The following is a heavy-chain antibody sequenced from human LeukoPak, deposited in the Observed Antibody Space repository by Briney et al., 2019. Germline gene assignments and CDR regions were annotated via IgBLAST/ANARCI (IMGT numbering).Heavy chain of an antibody. D-gene: IGHD5-24*01. CDR3: ASFKATIFDY. CDR2: ISYSGTT. J-gene: IGHJ4*02. Sequence: SETLSPTCTVSGGSISSYYWSWIRQPPGKGLEWIGFISYSGTTYYNSSLQSRVTISLNTSENQLSLKLTSVTAADTAMYYCASFKATIFDYWGQGTLVTVSS. V-gene: IGHV4-59*01. CDR1: GGSISSYY.